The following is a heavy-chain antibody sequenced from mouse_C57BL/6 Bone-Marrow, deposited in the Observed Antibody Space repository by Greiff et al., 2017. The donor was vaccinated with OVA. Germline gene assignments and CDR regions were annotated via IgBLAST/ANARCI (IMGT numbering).Heavy chain of an antibody. V-gene: IGHV1-4*01. CDR1: GYTFTSYT. Sequence: VQLQQSGAELARPGASVKMSCKASGYTFTSYTMHWVKQRPGQGLEWIGYINPSSGYTKYNQKFKDKATLTADKSSSTAYMQLSSLTSEDSAVYYCERRGTVDWYFDVWGTGTTVTVSS. CDR3: ERRGTVDWYFDV. CDR2: INPSSGYT. D-gene: IGHD1-1*01. J-gene: IGHJ1*03.